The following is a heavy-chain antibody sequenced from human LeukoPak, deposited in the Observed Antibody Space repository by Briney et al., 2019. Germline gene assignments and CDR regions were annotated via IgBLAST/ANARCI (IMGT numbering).Heavy chain of an antibody. V-gene: IGHV4-30-2*01. Sequence: PSETLSLTCTVSGGSISSGGYSWSWIRQPPGKGLEWIGYIYHSGSTYHNPSLKSRVTISVDRSKNQFSLELNSGTAADTAVYYCARGYCSSGTCPSFDYWGQGTLVTVSS. CDR2: IYHSGST. J-gene: IGHJ4*02. CDR1: GGSISSGGYS. D-gene: IGHD2-15*01. CDR3: ARGYCSSGTCPSFDY.